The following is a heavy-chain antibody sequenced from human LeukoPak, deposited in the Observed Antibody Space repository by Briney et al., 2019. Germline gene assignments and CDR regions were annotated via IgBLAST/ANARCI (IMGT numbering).Heavy chain of an antibody. J-gene: IGHJ6*03. Sequence: PGGSLRLSCAASGFTFSSYSMNWVRQAPGKGLEWVSSISSSSSYIYYADSVKGRFTISRDNAKNSLYLQMNSLRAEDTAVYYCARASDTAMVLYYYYMDVWGKGTTVTVSS. V-gene: IGHV3-21*01. CDR2: ISSSSSYI. CDR1: GFTFSSYS. D-gene: IGHD5-18*01. CDR3: ARASDTAMVLYYYYMDV.